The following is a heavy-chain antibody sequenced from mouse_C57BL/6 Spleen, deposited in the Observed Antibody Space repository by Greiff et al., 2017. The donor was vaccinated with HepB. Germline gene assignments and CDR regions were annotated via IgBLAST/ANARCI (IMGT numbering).Heavy chain of an antibody. D-gene: IGHD1-1*01. J-gene: IGHJ4*01. Sequence: QVQLKESGAELVRPGASVTLSCKASGYTFTDYEMHWVKQTPVHGLEWIGAIDPETGGTAYNQKFKGKAILTADKSSSTAYMELRSLTSEDSAVYYCTRGVYYGSSYAMDYWGQGTSVTVSS. CDR3: TRGVYYGSSYAMDY. V-gene: IGHV1-15*01. CDR2: IDPETGGT. CDR1: GYTFTDYE.